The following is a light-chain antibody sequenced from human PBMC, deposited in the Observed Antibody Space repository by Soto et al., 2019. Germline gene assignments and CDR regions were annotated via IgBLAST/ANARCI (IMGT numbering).Light chain of an antibody. CDR1: QSVSSSY. V-gene: IGKV3-20*01. J-gene: IGKJ1*01. Sequence: SVLTQYPSTLSLSPGERATLSCRASQSVSSSYLAWYQQKPGQAPRLLIYGASSRATGIPDRFSGSGSGTDFTLTISRLEPEDFAVYYCQQYGSSPQTFGQGTKVDIK. CDR2: GAS. CDR3: QQYGSSPQT.